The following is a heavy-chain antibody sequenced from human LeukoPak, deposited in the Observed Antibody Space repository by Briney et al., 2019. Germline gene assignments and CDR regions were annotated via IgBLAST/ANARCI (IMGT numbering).Heavy chain of an antibody. CDR3: ASSPRVSTRAFDI. V-gene: IGHV3-23*01. CDR2: ISGSGGST. D-gene: IGHD5/OR15-5a*01. Sequence: GGSLRLSCAASGFTFSSYAMSWVRQAPGKGLEWVSAISGSGGSTYYADSVKGRFTISRDNSKNTLYLQMNSLRAEDTAVYYCASSPRVSTRAFDIWGQGTMVTVSS. J-gene: IGHJ3*02. CDR1: GFTFSSYA.